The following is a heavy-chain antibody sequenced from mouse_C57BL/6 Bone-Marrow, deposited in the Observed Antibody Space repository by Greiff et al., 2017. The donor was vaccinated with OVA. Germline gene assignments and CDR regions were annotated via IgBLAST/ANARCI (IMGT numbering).Heavy chain of an antibody. Sequence: EVQLQQSGPELVKPGASVKISCKASGYSFTGYYMNWVKQSPEKSLEWIGEINPSTGGTTYNQKFKAKATLTVDKSSSTAYMQLKSLTSEDSAVYYCARGPIYYCVYDGFYVWGTGTTVTVSS. CDR1: GYSFTGYY. V-gene: IGHV1-42*01. CDR2: INPSTGGT. D-gene: IGHD2-3*01. J-gene: IGHJ1*03. CDR3: ARGPIYYCVYDGFYV.